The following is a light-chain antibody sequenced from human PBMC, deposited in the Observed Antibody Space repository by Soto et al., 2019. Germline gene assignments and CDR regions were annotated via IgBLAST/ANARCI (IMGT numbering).Light chain of an antibody. CDR3: QQYGTSPFT. CDR1: QSVSSSY. V-gene: IGKV3-20*01. J-gene: IGKJ3*01. Sequence: EIVLTQSPGTLSLSPGERATLSCRASQSVSSSYLAWYQQKPGQAPRLLIYDASSRATGIPDRFSGSGSGTDFTLTISRLEPEDFAVYYWQQYGTSPFTFGPGTKVDIK. CDR2: DAS.